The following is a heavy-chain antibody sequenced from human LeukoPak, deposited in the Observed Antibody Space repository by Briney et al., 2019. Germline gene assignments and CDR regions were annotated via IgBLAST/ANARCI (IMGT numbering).Heavy chain of an antibody. D-gene: IGHD7-27*01. CDR1: GFTFSSYA. J-gene: IGHJ4*02. CDR3: ARDRGLTGYFDY. CDR2: ISYDGSNK. V-gene: IGHV3-30-3*01. Sequence: GGSLRLSCAASGFTFSSYAMHWVRQAPGKGLEWVAVISYDGSNKYYADSVKGRFTISRDNSKNTLYLQMNSLRAEDTAVYYCARDRGLTGYFDYWGQGTLVTVSS.